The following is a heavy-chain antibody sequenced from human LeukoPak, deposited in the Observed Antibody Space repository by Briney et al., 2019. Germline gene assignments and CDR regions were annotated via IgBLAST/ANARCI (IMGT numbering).Heavy chain of an antibody. CDR2: IYYSGST. CDR1: GGSISSYY. J-gene: IGHJ5*02. CDR3: ARHYGSLGGWFDP. D-gene: IGHD2-15*01. V-gene: IGHV4-59*08. Sequence: PSETLSLTCTVSGGSISSYYWSWIRQPPGKGLEWIGYIYYSGSTNYNPSLKSRVTISVDTSKNQFSLKLSSVTAADTAVYYCARHYGSLGGWFDPWGQGTLVTVSS.